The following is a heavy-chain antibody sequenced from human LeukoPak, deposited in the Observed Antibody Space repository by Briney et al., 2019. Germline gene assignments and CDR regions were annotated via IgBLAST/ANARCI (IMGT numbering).Heavy chain of an antibody. J-gene: IGHJ5*02. V-gene: IGHV1-69*13. D-gene: IGHD6-13*01. CDR2: IIPIFGTA. Sequence: ASVKVSCKASGGTFSSYAISWVRQAPGQGLEWMGGIIPIFGTANYAQKFQGRVTITADESTSTAYMELSSLRSEDTVVYYCATQAAADPNWFDPWGQGTLVTVSS. CDR1: GGTFSSYA. CDR3: ATQAAADPNWFDP.